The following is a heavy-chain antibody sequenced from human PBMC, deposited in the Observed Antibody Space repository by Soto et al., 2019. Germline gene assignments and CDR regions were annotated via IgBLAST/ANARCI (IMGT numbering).Heavy chain of an antibody. Sequence: PADTLTHLWSRSPCSLSPYRPSWGRQSQGKGLERFGYNYHTGRTNYNHSLKSRVSISVETSKNHFSLPLRSVTAADTAVYYCARVGGDDFGDSGGFDYWGQGTLVTVSS. CDR1: PCSLSPYR. CDR3: ARVGGDDFGDSGGFDY. V-gene: IGHV4-59*07. D-gene: IGHD4-17*01. CDR2: NYHTGRT. J-gene: IGHJ4*02.